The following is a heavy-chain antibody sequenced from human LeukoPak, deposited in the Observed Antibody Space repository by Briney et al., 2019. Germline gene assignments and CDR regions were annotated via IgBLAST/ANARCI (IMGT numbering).Heavy chain of an antibody. Sequence: GESLKISCKGSGYSFTSYWIGWMRQMPGKGLEWMGIIYPGDSDTRYSPSFQGQVTISADKSISTAYLQWSSLKASDTAMYYCARGYYDFWSGYYKVNWFDPWGQGTLVTVSS. V-gene: IGHV5-51*01. D-gene: IGHD3-3*01. CDR2: IYPGDSDT. J-gene: IGHJ5*02. CDR1: GYSFTSYW. CDR3: ARGYYDFWSGYYKVNWFDP.